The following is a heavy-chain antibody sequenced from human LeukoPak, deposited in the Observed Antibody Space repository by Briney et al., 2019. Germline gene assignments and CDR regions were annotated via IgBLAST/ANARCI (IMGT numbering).Heavy chain of an antibody. CDR3: ASGSYGDYFWFDP. Sequence: GASVKVSCKASGYIFTNYYVHWVRQATGQGLEWMGWMNPNSGNTGYAQKFQGRVTMTRNTSISTAYMELSSLRSEDTAVYYCASGSYGDYFWFDPWGQGTLVTVSS. J-gene: IGHJ5*02. CDR1: GYIFTNYY. D-gene: IGHD4-17*01. V-gene: IGHV1-8*02. CDR2: MNPNSGNT.